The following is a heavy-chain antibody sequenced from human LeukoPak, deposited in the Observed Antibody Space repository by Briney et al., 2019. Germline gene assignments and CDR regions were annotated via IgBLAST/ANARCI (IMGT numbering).Heavy chain of an antibody. V-gene: IGHV3-30-3*01. CDR2: ISYDGSNK. D-gene: IGHD6-19*01. J-gene: IGHJ4*02. CDR1: GFTFSSYA. Sequence: GGSLRLSCAASGFTFSSYAMHWVRQAPGKGLEWVAVISYDGSNKYYADSVKGRFTISRDNSKNTLYLQMNSLRAEDTAVYYCARDFSRHSSVYYFDYWGQGTLVTVSS. CDR3: ARDFSRHSSVYYFDY.